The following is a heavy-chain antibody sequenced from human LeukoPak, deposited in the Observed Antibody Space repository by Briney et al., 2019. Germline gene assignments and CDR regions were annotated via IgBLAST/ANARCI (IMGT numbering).Heavy chain of an antibody. J-gene: IGHJ4*02. V-gene: IGHV3-9*01. D-gene: IGHD5-12*01. CDR2: ISWNSGSI. Sequence: GRSLRLSCAASGFTFDDYAMHWVRQAPGKGLEWVSGISWNSGSIGYADSVTGRFTISRDNAKNSLYLQMNSLRAEDTALYYCAKSQWLRSLDFDYWGRGTLVTVSS. CDR3: AKSQWLRSLDFDY. CDR1: GFTFDDYA.